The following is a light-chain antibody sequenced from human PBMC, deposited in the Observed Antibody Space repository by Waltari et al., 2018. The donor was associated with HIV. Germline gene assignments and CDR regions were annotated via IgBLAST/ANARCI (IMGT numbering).Light chain of an antibody. Sequence: QSALTQPPSASGSPGQSVTISCTGTSSDVGAYNFVSWYQQYQGKAPKLMIYEVSKRPSGVPDRFSGSKYGNTASLTVSGLQAEDEADYYCTSYAGTKNRLFGGGTKLTVL. CDR2: EVS. CDR1: SSDVGAYNF. CDR3: TSYAGTKNRL. V-gene: IGLV2-8*01. J-gene: IGLJ2*01.